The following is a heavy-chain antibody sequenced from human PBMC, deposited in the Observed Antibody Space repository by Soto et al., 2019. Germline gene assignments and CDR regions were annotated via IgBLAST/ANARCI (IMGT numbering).Heavy chain of an antibody. CDR1: KVTAW. D-gene: IGHD3-10*01. Sequence: EVQLVASGGGLVKPGGSLRLSCGASKVTAWMSWVRQAPGKGLEWVGRIKSKAVGETIDYAAPVQGRFTISRDDSKDMVYLEMNSLKIEDTAVYSCGDLDGSYFGMAVWGQGTTVIVSS. J-gene: IGHJ6*02. CDR3: GDLDGSYFGMAV. CDR2: IKSKAVGETI. V-gene: IGHV3-15*01.